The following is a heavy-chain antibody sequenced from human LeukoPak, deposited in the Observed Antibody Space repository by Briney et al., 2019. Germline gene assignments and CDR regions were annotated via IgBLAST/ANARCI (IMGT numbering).Heavy chain of an antibody. V-gene: IGHV1-2*02. D-gene: IGHD6-13*01. CDR3: SRGVGSSWYDY. CDR1: GYTFAANY. CDR2: INSNSGAT. Sequence: ASVKVSCKTSGYTFAANYIHWVRQPPGQGLEWVGWINSNSGATRYAQKSQGRVTMTRDTSISTAYMDLSRLTPDDTAVYYCSRGVGSSWYDYWGQGTLVTVSS. J-gene: IGHJ4*02.